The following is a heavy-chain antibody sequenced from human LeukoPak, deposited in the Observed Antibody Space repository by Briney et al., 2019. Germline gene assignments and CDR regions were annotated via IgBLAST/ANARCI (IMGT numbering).Heavy chain of an antibody. CDR1: GGSFSGYY. J-gene: IGHJ4*02. Sequence: SETLSLTCAVYGGSFSGYYWSWIRQPPGKGLEWIGSIYYSGSTYYNPSLKSRVTISVDTSKNQFSLKLSSVTAADTAVYYCASLGSWVATSTDYWGQGTLVTVSS. CDR2: IYYSGST. V-gene: IGHV4-34*01. D-gene: IGHD5-12*01. CDR3: ASLGSWVATSTDY.